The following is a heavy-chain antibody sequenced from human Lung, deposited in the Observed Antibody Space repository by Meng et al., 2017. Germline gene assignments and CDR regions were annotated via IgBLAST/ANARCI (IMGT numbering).Heavy chain of an antibody. D-gene: IGHD2-15*01. V-gene: IGHV3-21*01. CDR1: GFTFSNYS. Sequence: EVQLVESGGGLVTPVGSLRLSCAASGFTFSNYSMNWVRQASGKGLEWVSSISSDSRYIFYADSVKGRFTISRDNAKNSLYLQMNSLSPEDTAVFYCARFETVGVATGDFWGQGTLVTVSS. J-gene: IGHJ4*02. CDR2: ISSDSRYI. CDR3: ARFETVGVATGDF.